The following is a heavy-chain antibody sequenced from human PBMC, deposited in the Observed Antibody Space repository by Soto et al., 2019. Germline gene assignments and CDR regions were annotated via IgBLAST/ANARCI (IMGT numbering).Heavy chain of an antibody. J-gene: IGHJ4*02. CDR1: GGPFGNYA. Sequence: QVHLVQSGAEVKKPGSSVKVSCKASGGPFGNYAISWVRQAPGQGLEWMGGIVPIFTAPNYAQKFQGRVTITADKSTNTVYRELSSLRSEDTAVYYCAREGFSGSYLACWGQGPLFTVSS. V-gene: IGHV1-69*06. D-gene: IGHD1-26*01. CDR2: IVPIFTAP. CDR3: AREGFSGSYLAC.